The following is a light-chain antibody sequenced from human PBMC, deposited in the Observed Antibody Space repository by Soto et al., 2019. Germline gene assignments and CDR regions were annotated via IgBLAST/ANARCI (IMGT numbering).Light chain of an antibody. Sequence: QSALTQPASVSGSPGQSITISCTGTSGDVGGYNFVSWYQQVPGKAPKLMISAVTQRPSGVPDRFSGSKSGNTASLTISGLQADDEADYFCCSYTASDLWVFGGGTKLTVL. CDR2: AVT. J-gene: IGLJ3*02. CDR3: CSYTASDLWV. V-gene: IGLV2-14*03. CDR1: SGDVGGYNF.